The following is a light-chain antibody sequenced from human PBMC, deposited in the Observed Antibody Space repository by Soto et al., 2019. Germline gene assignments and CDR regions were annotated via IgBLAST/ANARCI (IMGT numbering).Light chain of an antibody. CDR3: FSYAGSRV. CDR1: SSDVGGYDY. Sequence: QSVLTQPRSVSGSPGQSVTISCTGTSSDVGGYDYVSWYQQHPGKAPKLMIFDVNKRPSGVPDRFSGSKSGNTASLTISGLQAGDEADYSCFSYAGSRVFGGGTQLTVL. CDR2: DVN. V-gene: IGLV2-11*01. J-gene: IGLJ2*01.